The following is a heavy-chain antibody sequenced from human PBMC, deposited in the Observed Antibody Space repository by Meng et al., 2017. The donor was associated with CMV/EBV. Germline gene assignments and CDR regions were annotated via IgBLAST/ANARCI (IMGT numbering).Heavy chain of an antibody. CDR2: ISSSGSTI. V-gene: IGHV3-48*03. CDR3: ARGPDSSGYYSVDY. CDR1: GFTFSSYE. J-gene: IGHJ4*02. Sequence: GGSLRLSCAASGFTFSSYEMNWVRQAPGKGLEWVSYISSSGSTIYYADSVKGRFTISRDNAKNSLYLQMNSLRAEDTAVYYCARGPDSSGYYSVDYWGQGTLVTVSS. D-gene: IGHD3-22*01.